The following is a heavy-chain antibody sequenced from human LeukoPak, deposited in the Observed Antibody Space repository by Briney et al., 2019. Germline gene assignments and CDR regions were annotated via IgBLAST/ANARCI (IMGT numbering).Heavy chain of an antibody. Sequence: SVKVSRKASGGTFSSYAISWVRQAPGQGLEWMGGIIPIFGTANYAQKFQGRVTITADKSTSTAYMELSGLRSEDTAVYYCARVGNGDGYNWEAGLGYWGQGTLVTVSS. CDR3: ARVGNGDGYNWEAGLGY. CDR1: GGTFSSYA. D-gene: IGHD5-24*01. CDR2: IIPIFGTA. J-gene: IGHJ4*02. V-gene: IGHV1-69*06.